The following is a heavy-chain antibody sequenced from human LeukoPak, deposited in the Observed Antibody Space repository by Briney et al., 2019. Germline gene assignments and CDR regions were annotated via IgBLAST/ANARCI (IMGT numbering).Heavy chain of an antibody. J-gene: IGHJ3*02. CDR2: IYHSGST. Sequence: SEAVFLTCAVSGGSISSSNWWSWVRQPPGKGLEWIGEIYHSGSTNYNPSLKSRVTISVDTSKNRFSLKLSSVTAADTAVYYCARASRMNFSYYDFWSAPRYAFDIWGQGTMVTVSS. V-gene: IGHV4-4*02. D-gene: IGHD3-3*01. CDR1: GGSISSSNW. CDR3: ARASRMNFSYYDFWSAPRYAFDI.